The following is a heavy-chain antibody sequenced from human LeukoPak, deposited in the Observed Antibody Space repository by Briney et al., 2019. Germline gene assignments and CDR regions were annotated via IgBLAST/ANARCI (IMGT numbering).Heavy chain of an antibody. V-gene: IGHV4-39*01. CDR3: ARLTQWPTVLIGY. CDR2: IYYSGST. J-gene: IGHJ4*02. Sequence: SETLSLTCTVSGGSISSSSYYWGWIRQPPGKGLEWIGSIYYSGSTYYNPSLKSRVTISVDTSKNQFSLKLSSVTAADTAVYYCARLTQWPTVLIGYWGQGTLVTVSS. CDR1: GGSISSSSYY. D-gene: IGHD6-19*01.